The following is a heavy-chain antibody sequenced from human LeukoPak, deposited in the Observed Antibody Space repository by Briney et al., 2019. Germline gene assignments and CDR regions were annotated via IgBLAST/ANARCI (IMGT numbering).Heavy chain of an antibody. V-gene: IGHV1-69*05. Sequence: GASVKVSCKASGGTFSSYAISWVRQAPGQGVEWMGGIIPIFGTANYAQKFQGRVTITTDESTRTAYMELSSLRSEDTAVYYCARVNRGPYFDWLGPDYYYYMDVWGKGTTVTVSS. D-gene: IGHD3-9*01. CDR1: GGTFSSYA. J-gene: IGHJ6*03. CDR2: IIPIFGTA. CDR3: ARVNRGPYFDWLGPDYYYYMDV.